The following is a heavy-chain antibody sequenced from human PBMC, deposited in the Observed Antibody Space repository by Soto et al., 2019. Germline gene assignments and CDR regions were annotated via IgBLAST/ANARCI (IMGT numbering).Heavy chain of an antibody. D-gene: IGHD6-13*01. CDR3: ARDRGEYTSSWFWYFSH. V-gene: IGHV4-4*07. J-gene: IGHJ2*01. Sequence: KPSETLSLTCSFSCASISSFNWNWVRQPAGKGPEWVGRLNIAGTINYNPSLKSRITMSMDTSKNQISLHLRSVTAADTAIYYCARDRGEYTSSWFWYFSHWGHGTLVTVSS. CDR2: LNIAGTI. CDR1: CASISSFN.